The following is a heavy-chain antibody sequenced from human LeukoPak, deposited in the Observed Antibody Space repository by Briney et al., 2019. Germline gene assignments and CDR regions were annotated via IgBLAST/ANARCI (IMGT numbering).Heavy chain of an antibody. D-gene: IGHD5-24*01. Sequence: GGSLRLSCAASGFTFSSYAMHWVRQAPGKGLEWVAVISYDGSNKYYADSVKGRFTISRDNPKNTLYLQMNSLRAEDTAVYYCARGPKRWLQPYYFDYWGQGTLVTVSS. CDR2: ISYDGSNK. J-gene: IGHJ4*02. CDR1: GFTFSSYA. CDR3: ARGPKRWLQPYYFDY. V-gene: IGHV3-30*04.